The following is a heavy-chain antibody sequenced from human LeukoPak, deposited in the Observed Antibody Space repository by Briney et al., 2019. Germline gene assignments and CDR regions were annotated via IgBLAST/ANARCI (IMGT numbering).Heavy chain of an antibody. V-gene: IGHV1-3*01. Sequence: ASVKVSCKASGYTFTSYAMHWVRQAPGQRLEWMGWINAGNGNTKYSQKFQGRVTITRDTSASTAYMELSSLRSGDTAVYYCARISYYDSSGYPPFDYWGQGTLVTVSS. J-gene: IGHJ4*02. CDR2: INAGNGNT. D-gene: IGHD3-22*01. CDR3: ARISYYDSSGYPPFDY. CDR1: GYTFTSYA.